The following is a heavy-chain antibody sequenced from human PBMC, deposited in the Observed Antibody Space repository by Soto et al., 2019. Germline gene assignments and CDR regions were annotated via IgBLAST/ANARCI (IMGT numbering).Heavy chain of an antibody. CDR2: ISYDGSNK. D-gene: IGHD6-13*01. J-gene: IGHJ5*02. CDR1: GFTFSSYA. V-gene: IGHV3-30*04. CDR3: ARGGAAGTASYNCFDP. Sequence: GGSLRLSCAASGFTFSSYAMHWVRQAPGKGLAWVAAISYDGSNKYYADSGKGRFTNSRDNSKNTLYQQMNSLRAEDTAVYYCARGGAAGTASYNCFDPWGQGTLV.